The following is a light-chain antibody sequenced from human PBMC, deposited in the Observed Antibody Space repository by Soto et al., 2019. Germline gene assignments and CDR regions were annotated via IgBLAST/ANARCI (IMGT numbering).Light chain of an antibody. J-gene: IGLJ2*01. Sequence: QSALTQPASVSGSPGQSITISCSGTSNDVGGYDLVSWYQQHPGKAPRLIIYEATKRPSGVSDRFSGSKSGNTASLTVSGLQAEDEADYYCASYGGRDDMIFGGGTKLTVL. CDR1: SNDVGGYDL. CDR2: EAT. CDR3: ASYGGRDDMI. V-gene: IGLV2-14*02.